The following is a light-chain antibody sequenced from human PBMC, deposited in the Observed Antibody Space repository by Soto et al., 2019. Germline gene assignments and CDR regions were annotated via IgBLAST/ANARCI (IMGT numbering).Light chain of an antibody. V-gene: IGKV3D-20*02. CDR2: SAS. CDR1: QSVSSSY. Sequence: EIVLTQSTGALSLSPGERATLSCRASQSVSSSYLAWYQQKPGQAPSLLIHSASIRATGIPDRFSGSGSGTDFTLTISRLEPEDFATYYCQQRSNWPRTFGQGTRLEIK. CDR3: QQRSNWPRT. J-gene: IGKJ5*01.